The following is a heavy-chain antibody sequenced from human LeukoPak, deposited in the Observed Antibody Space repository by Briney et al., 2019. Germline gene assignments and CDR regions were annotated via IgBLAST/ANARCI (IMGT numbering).Heavy chain of an antibody. Sequence: ESLKISLKSPGYSLTNYWIGCVRQISGKALEWMGIIYPGDSDTRYSPSFQGLVTISADKSISTAYLQWSSLKASDTAMYYCARHPPYPLPINWFDTWGQGTLVTVSS. CDR1: GYSLTNYW. CDR3: ARHPPYPLPINWFDT. D-gene: IGHD2-21*01. V-gene: IGHV5-51*01. J-gene: IGHJ5*02. CDR2: IYPGDSDT.